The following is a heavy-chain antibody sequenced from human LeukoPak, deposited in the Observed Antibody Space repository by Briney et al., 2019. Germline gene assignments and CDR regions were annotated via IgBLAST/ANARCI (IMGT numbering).Heavy chain of an antibody. V-gene: IGHV3-48*02. CDR3: ARIPGGYYYAMDV. J-gene: IGHJ6*02. CDR1: GFTFSSYS. Sequence: GGSLRLPCAASGFTFSSYSMNWVRQAPGKGLEWVSYISSRSSNIYYADSVKGRFTISRDNAKNSLYLQMNSLRDEDTAVYYCARIPGGYYYAMDVWGQGTTVTVSS. D-gene: IGHD3-16*01. CDR2: ISSRSSNI.